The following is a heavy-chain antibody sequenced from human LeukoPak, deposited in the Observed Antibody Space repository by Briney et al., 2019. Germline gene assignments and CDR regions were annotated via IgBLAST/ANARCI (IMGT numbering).Heavy chain of an antibody. J-gene: IGHJ6*03. V-gene: IGHV1-2*02. CDR1: GYTFTGYY. Sequence: GSVKVSCKASGYTFTGYYMHWVRQARGQGREWMGWINPNSGGTNYAQKFQGRVTMTRDTYISTAYMELSRLRSEDTAVYYWARGWSGSYYSRYYYYRDVWGKGSTVTVSS. D-gene: IGHD1-26*01. CDR2: INPNSGGT. CDR3: ARGWSGSYYSRYYYYRDV.